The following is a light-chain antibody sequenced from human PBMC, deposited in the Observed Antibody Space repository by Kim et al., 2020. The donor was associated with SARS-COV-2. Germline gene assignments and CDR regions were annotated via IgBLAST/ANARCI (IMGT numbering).Light chain of an antibody. V-gene: IGKV3-11*01. CDR3: QQRNSWPPAVT. Sequence: PGERATLSCRASQSIDTYLAWYQQRPGQAPRLLVYDASNSATGVPDRFSGSGSGTDFTLTISSLEPEDFSTYYCQQRNSWPPAVTFGGGTKVDIK. J-gene: IGKJ4*01. CDR1: QSIDTY. CDR2: DAS.